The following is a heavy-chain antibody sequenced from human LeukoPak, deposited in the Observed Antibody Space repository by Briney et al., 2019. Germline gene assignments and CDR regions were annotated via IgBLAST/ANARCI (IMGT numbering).Heavy chain of an antibody. Sequence: GGSLRLSCAASGFTVSSNHMSWVRQAPGKGLEWVSVIYSGGSTYYADSVKGRFTISRDNSKNTLYLQMNSLRAEDTAVYYCAIDCSSTSCPPVYWGQGTLIAVSS. CDR1: GFTVSSNH. J-gene: IGHJ4*02. CDR2: IYSGGST. V-gene: IGHV3-66*01. D-gene: IGHD2-2*01. CDR3: AIDCSSTSCPPVY.